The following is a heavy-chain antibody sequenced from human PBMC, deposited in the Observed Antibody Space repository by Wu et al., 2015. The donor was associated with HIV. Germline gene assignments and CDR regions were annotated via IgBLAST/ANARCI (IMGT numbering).Heavy chain of an antibody. V-gene: IGHV1-2*02. Sequence: QVQLVQSGAEVKKPGASVKVSCKASGYTFTGYYMHWVRQAPGQGLEWMGWINPNNGGTNYAQKFQGRVTMTRDTSISTAYIELSRLRSDDTAVYYCARPYWNDASHDAFNIWGQGTLVTVSS. CDR1: GYTFTGYY. CDR2: INPNNGGT. CDR3: ARPYWNDASHDAFNI. D-gene: IGHD1-1*01. J-gene: IGHJ3*02.